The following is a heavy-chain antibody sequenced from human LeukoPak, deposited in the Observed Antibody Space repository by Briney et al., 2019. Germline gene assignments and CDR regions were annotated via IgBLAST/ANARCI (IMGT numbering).Heavy chain of an antibody. CDR2: IHYSGST. D-gene: IGHD2-2*01. CDR1: GGSISSYY. Sequence: SETLSLTCTVSGGSISSYYWSWIRQPPGKGLEWIGYIHYSGSTNYNPSLKSRVTISVDTSKNQFSLKLSSVTAADTAVYYCARGGWGYCSSTSCYLNWFDPWGQGTLVTVSS. J-gene: IGHJ5*02. CDR3: ARGGWGYCSSTSCYLNWFDP. V-gene: IGHV4-59*12.